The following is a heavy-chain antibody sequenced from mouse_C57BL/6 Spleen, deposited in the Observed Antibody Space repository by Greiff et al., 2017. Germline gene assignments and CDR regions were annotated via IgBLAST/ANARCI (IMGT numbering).Heavy chain of an antibody. Sequence: QVQLQQPGAELVMPGASVKLSCKASGYTFTSYWMHWVKQRPGQGLEWIGEIDPSDSYTNYNQKFKGKSTLTVDKSSSTAYMQLSSLTSEDSAVYYCARFTTVVAKHFDVWGTGTTVTVSS. D-gene: IGHD1-1*01. J-gene: IGHJ1*03. CDR2: IDPSDSYT. CDR1: GYTFTSYW. V-gene: IGHV1-69*01. CDR3: ARFTTVVAKHFDV.